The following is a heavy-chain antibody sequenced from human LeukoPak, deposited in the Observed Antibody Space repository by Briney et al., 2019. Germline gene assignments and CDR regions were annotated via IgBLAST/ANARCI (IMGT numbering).Heavy chain of an antibody. V-gene: IGHV1-3*01. D-gene: IGHD3-22*01. CDR2: INGGSGNT. J-gene: IGHJ4*02. CDR3: ANPRYDSSGYYYVD. CDR1: XYTFTXYT. Sequence: KVXCXASXYTFTXYTMHWLRQAPGQRLDWMGWINGGSGNTKYSPEFQGRVTITRDTSASTAYMELSSLRSEDTAVYYCANPRYDSSGYYYVDWGQGTLVTVSS.